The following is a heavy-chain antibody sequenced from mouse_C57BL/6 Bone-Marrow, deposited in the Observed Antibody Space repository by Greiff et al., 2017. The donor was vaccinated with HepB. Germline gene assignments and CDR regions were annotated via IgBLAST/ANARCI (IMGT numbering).Heavy chain of an antibody. CDR3: TRDRDYGSSQGDPMDY. CDR2: ISSGGDYI. V-gene: IGHV5-9-1*02. CDR1: GFTFSSYA. D-gene: IGHD1-1*01. J-gene: IGHJ4*01. Sequence: DVMLVESGEGLVKPGGSLKLSCAASGFTFSSYAMSWVRQTPEKRLEWVAYISSGGDYIYYADTVKGRFTISRDNARNTLYLQMSSLKSEDTAMYYCTRDRDYGSSQGDPMDYWGQGTSVTVSS.